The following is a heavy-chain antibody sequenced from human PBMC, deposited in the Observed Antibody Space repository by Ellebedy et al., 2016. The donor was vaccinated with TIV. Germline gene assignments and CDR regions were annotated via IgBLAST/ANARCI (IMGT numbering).Heavy chain of an antibody. CDR1: GFTFSSYG. Sequence: GESLKISXAASGFTFSSYGMHWVRQAPGKGLEWVAVISYDGSNKYYADSVKGRFTISRDNSKNTLYLQMNSLRAEDTAVYYCAKDRSVVVPASRGFDPWGQGTLVTVSS. V-gene: IGHV3-30*18. D-gene: IGHD2-2*01. CDR2: ISYDGSNK. CDR3: AKDRSVVVPASRGFDP. J-gene: IGHJ5*02.